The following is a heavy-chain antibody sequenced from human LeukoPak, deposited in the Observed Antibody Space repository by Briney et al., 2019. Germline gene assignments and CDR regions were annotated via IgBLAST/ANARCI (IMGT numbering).Heavy chain of an antibody. Sequence: GGSLRLSCAASGFTFSSYGMHWVRQAPGKGLEWVAVISYDGSNKYHADSLKSRLTTTKDTSKNQVVLTMTNMDPVDTATYYCAHRTHYGSGSYLNWGQGTLVTVSS. V-gene: IGHV3-30*19. CDR2: ISYDGSNK. D-gene: IGHD3-10*01. CDR1: GFTFSSYG. J-gene: IGHJ4*02. CDR3: AHRTHYGSGSYLN.